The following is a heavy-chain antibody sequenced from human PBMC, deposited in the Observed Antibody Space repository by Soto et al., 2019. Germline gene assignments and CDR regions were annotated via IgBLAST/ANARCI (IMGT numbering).Heavy chain of an antibody. Sequence: QVQLVESGGGVVQPGRSLRLSCAASGFTFSSYGMHWVRQAPGKGLEWVAVISYDGSNKYYADSVKGRFTISRDNSKNTLYLQMNSLRAEDTAVYYCAIDKLGTYYDFWSGYYPVGMDVWGQGTTVTVSS. V-gene: IGHV3-30*03. CDR2: ISYDGSNK. J-gene: IGHJ6*02. D-gene: IGHD3-3*01. CDR3: AIDKLGTYYDFWSGYYPVGMDV. CDR1: GFTFSSYG.